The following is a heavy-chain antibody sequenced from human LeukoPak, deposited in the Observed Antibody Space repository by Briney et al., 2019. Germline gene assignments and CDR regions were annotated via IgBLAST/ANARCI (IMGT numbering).Heavy chain of an antibody. Sequence: PSETLSLTCTVSGYSISSGYYWGWIRQPPGKGLEWIGSIYHSGSTYYNPSLKSRVTFSVDKSKNQFSLKLTSVTAADTAVYYCASKGSSSSRYYFDYWGQGTLVTVSS. CDR3: ASKGSSSSRYYFDY. CDR1: GYSISSGYY. CDR2: IYHSGST. D-gene: IGHD2-2*01. V-gene: IGHV4-38-2*02. J-gene: IGHJ4*02.